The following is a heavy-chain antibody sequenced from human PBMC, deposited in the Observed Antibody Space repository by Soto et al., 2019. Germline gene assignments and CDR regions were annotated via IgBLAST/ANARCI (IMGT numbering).Heavy chain of an antibody. J-gene: IGHJ6*02. V-gene: IGHV3-9*01. CDR2: ISWNSGSI. CDR3: AKDTSYYYSGMDV. Sequence: EVQLVESGGGLVQPGRSLRLSCAASGFTFDDYAMHWVRQAPGKGLEWVSGISWNSGSIDYADSVKGRFTISRDNAKNSLYLPMNSLRAEDTALYYSAKDTSYYYSGMDVWGQGTTVTVSS. CDR1: GFTFDDYA.